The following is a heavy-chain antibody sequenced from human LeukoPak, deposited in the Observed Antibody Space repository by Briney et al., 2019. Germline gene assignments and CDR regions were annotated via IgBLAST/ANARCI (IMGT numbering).Heavy chain of an antibody. CDR1: GFTFSSYW. CDR2: IKQDGSEK. D-gene: IGHD1-26*01. J-gene: IGHJ3*02. V-gene: IGHV3-7*01. Sequence: GGSLRLSCAASGFTFSSYWMSWVRQAPGKGLEWVANIKQDGSEKYYVDSVKGRFTISRDNAKNSLYPQMNTLRAEDTAVYYCARELGGSYWAFDIWGQGTMVTVSS. CDR3: ARELGGSYWAFDI.